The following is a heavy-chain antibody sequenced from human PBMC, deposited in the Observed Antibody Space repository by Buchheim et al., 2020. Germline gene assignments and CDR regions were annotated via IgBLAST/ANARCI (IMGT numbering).Heavy chain of an antibody. D-gene: IGHD2-15*01. V-gene: IGHV3-30*18. Sequence: QVQLVESGGGVVQPGRSLRLSCAASGFTFSRYHMHWVRQAPGKGLEWLAVISYDGSHKYYADSVKGRCTISRGNSKNTLYLQMNSLRAEDTAVYYCAKDRSYCSGGSCPNYFDYWGQGTL. CDR3: AKDRSYCSGGSCPNYFDY. CDR1: GFTFSRYH. CDR2: ISYDGSHK. J-gene: IGHJ4*02.